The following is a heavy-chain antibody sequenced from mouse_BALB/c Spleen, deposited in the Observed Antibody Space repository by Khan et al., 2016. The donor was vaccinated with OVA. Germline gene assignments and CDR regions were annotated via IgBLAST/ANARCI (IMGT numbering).Heavy chain of an antibody. D-gene: IGHD2-3*01. CDR2: INYSGSA. CDR1: GYSITSDYA. J-gene: IGHJ4*01. CDR3: ARDGSRYNYAMDY. V-gene: IGHV3-2*02. Sequence: QLEESGPGLVKPSQSLSLTCTVTGYSITSDYAWNWIRQLPGNQLEWMAYINYSGSANYNPALKSRISITRDTSKNQFFLQLNSVTTADSATYYCARDGSRYNYAMDYWGQGTTVTVSS.